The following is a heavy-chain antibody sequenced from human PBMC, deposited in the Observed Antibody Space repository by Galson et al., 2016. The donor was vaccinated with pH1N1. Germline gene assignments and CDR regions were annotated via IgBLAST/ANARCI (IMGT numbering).Heavy chain of an antibody. V-gene: IGHV1-46*01. J-gene: IGHJ4*02. CDR1: GYTFITYY. Sequence: SVKVSCKASGYTFITYYIHWVRQAPGQGLEWLGIINPSGVSTTYAQKFQGRVTMTRGTSTSTVYMELSSLRSEDTAVYYCASRSSGQLHFDYWGQGTLVTVSS. CDR3: ASRSSGQLHFDY. CDR2: INPSGVST. D-gene: IGHD3-22*01.